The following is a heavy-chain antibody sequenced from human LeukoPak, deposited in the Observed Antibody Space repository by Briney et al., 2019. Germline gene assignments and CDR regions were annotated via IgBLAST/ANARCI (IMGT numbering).Heavy chain of an antibody. J-gene: IGHJ6*02. V-gene: IGHV4-31*03. Sequence: TLSLTCTVSGGSISSGGYYWSWIRQHPGKGLEWIGYIYYSGSTYYNPSLKSRVTISVDASKNQFSLKLSSVTAADTAVYYCARGLYDFWSGYYKYYYYGMDVWGQGTTVTVSS. D-gene: IGHD3-3*01. CDR3: ARGLYDFWSGYYKYYYYGMDV. CDR2: IYYSGST. CDR1: GGSISSGGYY.